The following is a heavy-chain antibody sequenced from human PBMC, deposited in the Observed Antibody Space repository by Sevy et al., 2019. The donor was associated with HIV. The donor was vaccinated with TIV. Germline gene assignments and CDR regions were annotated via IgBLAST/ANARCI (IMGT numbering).Heavy chain of an antibody. CDR3: ARDHVKDGDLGDYYYYAMDV. V-gene: IGHV3-21*04. Sequence: GGSLRLSCAASGFTFNTHAMNWVRQAPGKGLEWVSTISGPAYKTYYADSVKGRFTISRDNAKNSLSLRMNSLRAEVTAVYFCARDHVKDGDLGDYYYYAMDVWGQGTTVTVSS. CDR2: ISGPAYKT. J-gene: IGHJ6*02. CDR1: GFTFNTHA. D-gene: IGHD4-17*01.